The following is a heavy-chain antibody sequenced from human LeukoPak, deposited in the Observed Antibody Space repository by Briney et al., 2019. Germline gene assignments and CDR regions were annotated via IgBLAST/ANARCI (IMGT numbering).Heavy chain of an antibody. V-gene: IGHV4-38-2*02. CDR1: GYSINSGYY. CDR3: ARGSYSYGNAFDY. Sequence: PSETLSLTCTVSGYSINSGYYWGWIRQPPGKGLEWIGSIYHSGSTYYNPSLKSRVTISVDTSKNQFSLNLNSVTAADTAVYFCARGSYSYGNAFDYWGQGTLVTVSS. J-gene: IGHJ4*02. CDR2: IYHSGST. D-gene: IGHD5-18*01.